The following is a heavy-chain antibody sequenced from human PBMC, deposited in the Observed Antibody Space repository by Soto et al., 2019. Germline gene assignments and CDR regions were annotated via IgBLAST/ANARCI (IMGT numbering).Heavy chain of an antibody. J-gene: IGHJ4*02. V-gene: IGHV1-18*01. CDR1: GYTFTSYG. Sequence: ASVKVSCKASGYTFTSYGISWVRQAPGQGLEWMGWISAYNGNTNYAQKLQGRLTMTTDTSTSTAYMELRSLRSDDTAMYYCATLERYTRPDYWGQGTLVTVSS. D-gene: IGHD6-13*01. CDR3: ATLERYTRPDY. CDR2: ISAYNGNT.